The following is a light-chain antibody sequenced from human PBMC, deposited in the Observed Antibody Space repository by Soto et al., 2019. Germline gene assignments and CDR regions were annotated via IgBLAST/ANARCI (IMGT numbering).Light chain of an antibody. CDR3: AAWDDSLSGWV. CDR2: RNN. J-gene: IGLJ3*02. Sequence: QSVLTQPPSASGTPGQRVTISCSGSSANIGSNYVYWYQQFPGTAPKLLIYRNNQRPSGVPDRFSGSKSGTSASLAISGLRSMDEADYYCAAWDDSLSGWVFGGGTKLTVL. V-gene: IGLV1-47*01. CDR1: SANIGSNY.